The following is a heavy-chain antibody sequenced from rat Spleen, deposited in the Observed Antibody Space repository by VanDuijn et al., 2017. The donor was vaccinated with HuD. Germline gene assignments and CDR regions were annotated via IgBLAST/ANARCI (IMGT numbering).Heavy chain of an antibody. Sequence: EVQLVETGGDLVQPGRSLKLSCVASGFTFSGYWMYWLRQAPGKGLEWISSISPTGGSTHYRDSVKGRFTISRDNAKGTLYLQMDSLRSEDTATYYCARHFYGSYVMDAWGQGASVTVSS. J-gene: IGHJ4*01. CDR3: ARHFYGSYVMDA. D-gene: IGHD1-3*01. V-gene: IGHV5-58*01. CDR1: GFTFSGYW. CDR2: ISPTGGST.